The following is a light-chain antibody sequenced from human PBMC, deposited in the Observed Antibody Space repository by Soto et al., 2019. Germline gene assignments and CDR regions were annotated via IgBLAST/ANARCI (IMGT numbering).Light chain of an antibody. V-gene: IGKV3-20*01. Sequence: EIVLTQSPGTLSLSPGERATLSCRASQSVSSNYLGWFQQRPGQAPRLLIYDTSNRATGIPDRFSGSGSGTDFTLTISRLEPEDVAVYYCQQYSGPPYTLGQGTKLEI. J-gene: IGKJ2*01. CDR2: DTS. CDR1: QSVSSNY. CDR3: QQYSGPPYT.